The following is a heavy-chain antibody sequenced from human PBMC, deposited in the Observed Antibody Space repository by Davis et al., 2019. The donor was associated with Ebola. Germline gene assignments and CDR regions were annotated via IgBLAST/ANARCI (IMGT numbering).Heavy chain of an antibody. V-gene: IGHV4-59*12. CDR1: GGSFSGYY. CDR3: ARTTTREDWFDP. J-gene: IGHJ5*02. CDR2: IYYSGST. D-gene: IGHD1-26*01. Sequence: SETLSLTCAVYGGSFSGYYWSWIRQPPGKGLEWIGYIYYSGSTNYNPSLKSRVTISVDTSKNQFSLKLSSVTAADTAVYYCARTTTREDWFDPWGQGTLVTVSS.